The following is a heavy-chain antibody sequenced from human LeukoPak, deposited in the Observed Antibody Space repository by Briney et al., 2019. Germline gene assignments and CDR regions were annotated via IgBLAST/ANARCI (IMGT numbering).Heavy chain of an antibody. CDR1: GFTFSNYN. V-gene: IGHV3-33*06. J-gene: IGHJ4*02. Sequence: GGSLRLSCAASGFTFSNYNMNWVRQAPGKGLEWVAVIWYDGSNKYYADSVKGRFTISRDNSKNTLYLQMNSLRAEDTAVYYCAKDGGSGWYVGSDYWGQGTLVTVSS. CDR3: AKDGGSGWYVGSDY. D-gene: IGHD6-19*01. CDR2: IWYDGSNK.